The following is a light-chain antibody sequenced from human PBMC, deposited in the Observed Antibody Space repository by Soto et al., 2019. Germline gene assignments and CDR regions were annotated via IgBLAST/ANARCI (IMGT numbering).Light chain of an antibody. CDR1: SGHSHFA. CDR3: QTWSTGRV. Sequence: QPVLTQSPSASASLGASVTLTCTLTSGHSHFAIAWHQQQPEKVPRYLMKVNSDGSHRKGDGIPDRFSGSRSGAEHYLTISSLQSEDEADYYCQTWSTGRVFGGGTKVTVL. V-gene: IGLV4-69*01. J-gene: IGLJ3*02. CDR2: VNSDGSH.